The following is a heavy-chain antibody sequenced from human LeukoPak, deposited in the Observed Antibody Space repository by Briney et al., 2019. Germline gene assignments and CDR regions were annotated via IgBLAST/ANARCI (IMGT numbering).Heavy chain of an antibody. J-gene: IGHJ4*02. Sequence: GGSLRLSCAASGFTFSDYYMSWIRQAPGKGLEWVSYISSSSSYTNYADSVKGRFTISRDNAKISLYLQMNSLRAEDTAVYYCARDFGSSFGELFSPADYWGQGTLVTVSS. D-gene: IGHD3-10*01. CDR3: ARDFGSSFGELFSPADY. V-gene: IGHV3-11*06. CDR1: GFTFSDYY. CDR2: ISSSSSYT.